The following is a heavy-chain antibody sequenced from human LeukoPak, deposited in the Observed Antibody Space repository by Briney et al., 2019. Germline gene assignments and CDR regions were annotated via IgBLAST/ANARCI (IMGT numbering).Heavy chain of an antibody. Sequence: SETLSLTCTVSGGSISSSSYYWGWIRQPPGKGLEWIGSIYYSGSTYYNPSLKSRVTRSVDTSKNQFSLKLSSVTAADTAVYYCARPDTVTTAFDIWGQGTMVTVSS. J-gene: IGHJ3*02. CDR1: GGSISSSSYY. D-gene: IGHD4-17*01. CDR3: ARPDTVTTAFDI. CDR2: IYYSGST. V-gene: IGHV4-39*01.